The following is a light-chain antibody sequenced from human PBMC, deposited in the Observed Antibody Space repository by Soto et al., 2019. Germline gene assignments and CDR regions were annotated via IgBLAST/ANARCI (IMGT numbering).Light chain of an antibody. CDR2: AAS. J-gene: IGKJ4*01. Sequence: DIHMTQSPSSLSASVGDRVSITCRASQGISNFLAWYQHKPGKVPKLLIYAASTLQSGVPSRFSGSGSGTDFTLTISSLQPEDVATYYCQKYNSAPSLTFGGGTKVEIK. CDR3: QKYNSAPSLT. V-gene: IGKV1-27*01. CDR1: QGISNF.